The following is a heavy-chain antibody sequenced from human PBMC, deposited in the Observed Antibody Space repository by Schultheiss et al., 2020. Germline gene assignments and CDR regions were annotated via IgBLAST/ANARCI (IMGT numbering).Heavy chain of an antibody. CDR1: GGSISSGGYY. V-gene: IGHV4-31*03. CDR3: ARLDYYGSGSQDDY. D-gene: IGHD3-10*01. CDR2: IYYSGST. Sequence: SETLSLTCTVSGGSISSGGYYWSWIRQHPGKGLEWIGYIYYSGSTYYNPSLKSRVTISVDTSKNQFSLKLSSVTAADTAVYYCARLDYYGSGSQDDYWGQGTLVTVSS. J-gene: IGHJ4*02.